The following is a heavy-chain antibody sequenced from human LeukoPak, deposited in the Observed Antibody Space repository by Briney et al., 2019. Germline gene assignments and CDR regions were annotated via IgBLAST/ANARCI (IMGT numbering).Heavy chain of an antibody. Sequence: PGGSLRLSCAASGFTFSSYAMSWVRQAPGKGLEWVSAISGSGGSTCYADSVKGRFTISRDNSKNTLYLQMNSLRAEDTAVYYCAKPEGPLMVYFAPDYWGQGTLVTVSS. CDR1: GFTFSSYA. V-gene: IGHV3-23*01. CDR3: AKPEGPLMVYFAPDY. J-gene: IGHJ4*02. D-gene: IGHD2-8*01. CDR2: ISGSGGST.